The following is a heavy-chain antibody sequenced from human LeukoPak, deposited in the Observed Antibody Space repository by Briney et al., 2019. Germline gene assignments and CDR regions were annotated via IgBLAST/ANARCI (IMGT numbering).Heavy chain of an antibody. J-gene: IGHJ3*02. V-gene: IGHV3-21*01. Sequence: GGSLRLSCAASGFAFSTYSMGWVRQAPGKGLEWVSSLSGGSDYIYYADSLKGRFTVSRDNAKNSLYLQMNSLRAEGTALYFCARGGKYCSGATCYGTFDIWGQGTMVTVSS. D-gene: IGHD2-15*01. CDR3: ARGGKYCSGATCYGTFDI. CDR1: GFAFSTYS. CDR2: LSGGSDYI.